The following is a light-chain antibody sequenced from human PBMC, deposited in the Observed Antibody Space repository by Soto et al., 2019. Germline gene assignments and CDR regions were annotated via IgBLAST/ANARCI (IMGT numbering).Light chain of an antibody. J-gene: IGKJ4*01. CDR2: GAS. Sequence: EIVLTQSPGTLSLSPGETATLSCRASQSVSNYLAWYQQKPGQSPRLLFYGASSRYIGIPDRFSASGSGTDFTLTISGLEPEDFALYHCQQYGTSPFTFGGGTKVEI. CDR3: QQYGTSPFT. CDR1: QSVSNY. V-gene: IGKV3-20*01.